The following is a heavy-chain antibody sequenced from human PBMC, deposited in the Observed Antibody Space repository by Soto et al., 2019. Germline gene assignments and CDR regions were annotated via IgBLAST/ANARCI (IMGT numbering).Heavy chain of an antibody. V-gene: IGHV1-2*04. Sequence: QVQLVQSGAEVKKPGASVKVSCKASGYTFTGYYMHWVRQAPGQGLEWMGWINPNSGGTNYAQKLPGWVTITRDTSISTAYMELSMLRSDDTAVYYCARGPFIVVVPAAPNNSPLDVWGQGTTVTVSS. D-gene: IGHD2-2*01. J-gene: IGHJ6*02. CDR3: ARGPFIVVVPAAPNNSPLDV. CDR1: GYTFTGYY. CDR2: INPNSGGT.